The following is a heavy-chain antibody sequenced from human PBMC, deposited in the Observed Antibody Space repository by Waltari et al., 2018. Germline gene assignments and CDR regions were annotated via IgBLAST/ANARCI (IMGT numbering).Heavy chain of an antibody. CDR3: ARDLYGGNAAEYFDP. Sequence: QVQLQESGPGQLKPSETLSLTCSVSGSSIRDGYFWGWIRLPPGKGLEWIGSIKHKGNTYYNPSLKSRVTLSLDTSKNQFSLTLTSVTAADTALYYCARDLYGGNAAEYFDPWGQGTLLTVSS. CDR1: GSSIRDGYF. V-gene: IGHV4-38-2*02. J-gene: IGHJ4*02. D-gene: IGHD4-17*01. CDR2: IKHKGNT.